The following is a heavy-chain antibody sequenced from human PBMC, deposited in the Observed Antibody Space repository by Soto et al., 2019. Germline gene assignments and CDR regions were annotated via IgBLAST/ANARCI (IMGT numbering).Heavy chain of an antibody. CDR1: GYTFSDYY. CDR2: INPKSGDT. Sequence: GASVKVSCKASGYTFSDYYMHWVRQAPGHGLEWMGWINPKSGDTSYAQKFQGWVTRTRDTSISTGYMELSRLRSDDTAVYYCARVKDADYRNWFDPWGQGTLVTVSS. J-gene: IGHJ5*02. CDR3: ARVKDADYRNWFDP. V-gene: IGHV1-2*04. D-gene: IGHD4-17*01.